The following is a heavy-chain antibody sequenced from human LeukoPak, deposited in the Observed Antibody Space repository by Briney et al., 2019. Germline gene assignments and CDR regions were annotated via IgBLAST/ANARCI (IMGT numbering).Heavy chain of an antibody. J-gene: IGHJ4*02. V-gene: IGHV3-48*02. Sequence: GGSLRLSCAASGFTFSKYIMNWVRQPPGKGLEWVSYISSGGSVIYYAYSVKGRFTITRDNAKNSPYLQMNSLRDEDTAVYYCARDCSSTSCYFDYWGEGTMVTVCS. CDR1: GFTFSKYI. CDR3: ARDCSSTSCYFDY. D-gene: IGHD2-2*01. CDR2: ISSGGSVI.